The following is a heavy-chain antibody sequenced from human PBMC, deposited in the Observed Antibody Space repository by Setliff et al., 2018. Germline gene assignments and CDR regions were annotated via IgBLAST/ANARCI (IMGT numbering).Heavy chain of an antibody. V-gene: IGHV4-34*01. D-gene: IGHD4-4*01. Sequence: PSETLSLTCAVYGGSFSGYYWSWIRQPPGKGLEWIGEINHSGSTNYNPSLKSRVTMSVDKSKNQFSLKLNSVTAADTAVYYCARSYSNSLEYWGQGTLVTVSS. CDR1: GGSFSGYY. J-gene: IGHJ4*02. CDR2: INHSGST. CDR3: ARSYSNSLEY.